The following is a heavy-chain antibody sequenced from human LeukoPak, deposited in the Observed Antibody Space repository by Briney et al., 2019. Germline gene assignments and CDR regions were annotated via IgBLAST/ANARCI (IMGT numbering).Heavy chain of an antibody. CDR2: INPNSGGT. CDR1: GYTFTGYY. V-gene: IGHV1-2*02. J-gene: IGHJ4*02. D-gene: IGHD6-19*01. CDR3: ARDLAMAGRDLDY. Sequence: GASVKVSCKASGYTFTGYYMHWVRQAPGQGLEWMGWINPNSGGTNYAQKFQGRVTMTRDTSISTAYMELSRLRSDDTALYYCARDLAMAGRDLDYWGQGTLVTVSS.